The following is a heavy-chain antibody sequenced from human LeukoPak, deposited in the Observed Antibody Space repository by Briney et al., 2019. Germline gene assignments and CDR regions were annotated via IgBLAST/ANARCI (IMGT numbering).Heavy chain of an antibody. CDR1: GGSISSYY. CDR2: IYYSGST. Sequence: SETLSLTCTVSGGSISSYYWSWIRQPPGKGLEWIGYIYYSGSTNYNPSLKSRVTISVDTSKNQFSLKLSSVTAADTAVYYCATPDDYGAPYDAFDIWGQGTMVTVSS. V-gene: IGHV4-59*08. J-gene: IGHJ3*02. D-gene: IGHD4-17*01. CDR3: ATPDDYGAPYDAFDI.